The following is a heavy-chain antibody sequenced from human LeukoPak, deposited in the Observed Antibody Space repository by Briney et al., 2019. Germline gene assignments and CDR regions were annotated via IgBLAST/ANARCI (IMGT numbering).Heavy chain of an antibody. CDR1: GYTLTSYD. Sequence: GPSVKLSCKPSGYTLTSYDTSWVRQAAEQGRGWMGWMNHNSGNTGYAQKFQGRVAMTRNTSISTAYMELSSLRSEDAAVYYCARARPGYSSSWYRYWFDPWGQGTLVTVSS. CDR3: ARARPGYSSSWYRYWFDP. J-gene: IGHJ5*02. CDR2: MNHNSGNT. V-gene: IGHV1-8*01. D-gene: IGHD6-13*01.